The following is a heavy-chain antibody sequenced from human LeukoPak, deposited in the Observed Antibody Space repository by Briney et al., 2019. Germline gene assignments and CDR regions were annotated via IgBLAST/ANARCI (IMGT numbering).Heavy chain of an antibody. Sequence: GGSLRLSCAASGFTFSDYYMSWIRQAPGKGLEWVSYISSSGSTIYYADSVKGRFTISRDNAKTSLYLQMNSLRAEDTAVYYCARDPYYDILTGYQYYYYYYGMDVWGQGTTVTVSS. CDR3: ARDPYYDILTGYQYYYYYYGMDV. CDR1: GFTFSDYY. CDR2: ISSSGSTI. D-gene: IGHD3-9*01. J-gene: IGHJ6*02. V-gene: IGHV3-11*01.